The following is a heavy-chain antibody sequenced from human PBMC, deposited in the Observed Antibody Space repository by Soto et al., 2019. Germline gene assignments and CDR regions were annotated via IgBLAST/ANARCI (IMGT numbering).Heavy chain of an antibody. D-gene: IGHD5-18*01. CDR2: INPNSGGT. CDR3: ARDAVDTAMVYYRAVDYYGMDV. Sequence: ASVKVCCKASGYTFTGYYMHWVRHAPGQGLEWMGWINPNSGGTNYAQKFQGRVTMTRDTSISTAYMELGRLRSDDTAVYYCARDAVDTAMVYYRAVDYYGMDVWGQGTTVTVSS. V-gene: IGHV1-2*02. J-gene: IGHJ6*02. CDR1: GYTFTGYY.